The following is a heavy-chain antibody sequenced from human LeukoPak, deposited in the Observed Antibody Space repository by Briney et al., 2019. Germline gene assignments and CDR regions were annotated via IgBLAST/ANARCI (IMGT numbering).Heavy chain of an antibody. V-gene: IGHV4-34*01. Sequence: PSETLSLTCTVSGGSISSYYWSWIRQPPGKGLEWIGEINHSGSTNYNPSLKSRVTISVDTSKNQFSLKLSSVTAADTAVYYCAREPRRGYSGSWGYYYYYYMDVWGKGTTVTVSS. J-gene: IGHJ6*03. CDR2: INHSGST. CDR3: AREPRRGYSGSWGYYYYYYMDV. D-gene: IGHD6-13*01. CDR1: GGSISSYY.